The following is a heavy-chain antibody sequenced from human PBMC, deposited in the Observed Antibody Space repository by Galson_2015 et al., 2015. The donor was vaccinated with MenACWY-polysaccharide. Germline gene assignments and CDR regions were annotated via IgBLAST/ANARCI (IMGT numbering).Heavy chain of an antibody. CDR1: GLTFSDLY. J-gene: IGHJ4*02. V-gene: IGHV3-72*01. D-gene: IGHD4-17*01. CDR3: VRAVPGAGPSWYIDY. CDR2: SRNKARSYTT. Sequence: SLRLSCAVSGLTFSDLYMDWVRQAPGKGLEWVGRSRNKARSYTTEYAAAVKDRFTISRDVSRNSLYLQMNSLKTEDTAVYYCVRAVPGAGPSWYIDYWGQGTQVTVSS.